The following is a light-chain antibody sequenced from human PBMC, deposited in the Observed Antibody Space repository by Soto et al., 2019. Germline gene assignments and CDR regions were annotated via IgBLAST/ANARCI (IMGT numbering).Light chain of an antibody. Sequence: DIQMTQSPASLSASVGDRVTVTCRAGQNIGTYLNWYQQQPGKAPKLLIYAASTLQSGVPSRFSGSGSGTDFTLPISRLQPEGFATYYWQQSFGIPYTFGRPTQAEI. CDR3: QQSFGIPYT. CDR1: QNIGTY. J-gene: IGKJ2*01. V-gene: IGKV1-39*01. CDR2: AAS.